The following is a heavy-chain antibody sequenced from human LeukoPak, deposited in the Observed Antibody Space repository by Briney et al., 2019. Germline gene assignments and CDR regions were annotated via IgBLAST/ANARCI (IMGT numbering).Heavy chain of an antibody. CDR3: ARGRDHYDILTGSDY. CDR1: GYTFTGYY. J-gene: IGHJ4*02. CDR2: INPNSGGT. Sequence: ASVKVSCKASGYTFTGYYMHWVRQAPGQGLEWMGWINPNSGGTNYAQKFQGWVTMTRDTSISTAYMELSRLRSDDTAVYYCARGRDHYDILTGSDYWGQGTLVTVSS. V-gene: IGHV1-2*04. D-gene: IGHD3-9*01.